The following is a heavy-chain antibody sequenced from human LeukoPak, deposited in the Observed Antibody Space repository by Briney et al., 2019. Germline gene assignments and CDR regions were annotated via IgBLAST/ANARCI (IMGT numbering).Heavy chain of an antibody. J-gene: IGHJ6*03. D-gene: IGHD1-26*01. CDR1: GGTFSSYA. V-gene: IGHV1-69*04. CDR3: ARDWLVGGYYYYMDV. CDR2: IIPILGIA. Sequence: SVKVSCKASGGTFSSYAISWVRQAPGQGLEWMGRIIPILGIANYAQKFQGRVTITADESTSTAYMELSSLRSEDTAVYYCARDWLVGGYYYYMDVWGKGTTVTVSS.